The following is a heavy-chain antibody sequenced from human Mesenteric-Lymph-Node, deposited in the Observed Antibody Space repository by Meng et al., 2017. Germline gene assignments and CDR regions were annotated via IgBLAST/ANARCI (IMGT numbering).Heavy chain of an antibody. CDR1: GGSISSYY. V-gene: IGHV4-59*08. CDR2: IYYSGST. Sequence: VPRQESGPGLVKPSETLSLTCTVSGGSISSYYWSWIRQPPGKGLEWIGHIYYSGSTNYNPSLKSRVTISVDTSKNQFSLRLSSVTATDTAVYYCARQSGYFDYWGQGTLVTVSS. D-gene: IGHD3-10*01. CDR3: ARQSGYFDY. J-gene: IGHJ4*02.